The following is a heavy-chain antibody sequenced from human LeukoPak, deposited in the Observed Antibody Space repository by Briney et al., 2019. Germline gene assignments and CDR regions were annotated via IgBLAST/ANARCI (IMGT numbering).Heavy chain of an antibody. V-gene: IGHV3-30-3*01. J-gene: IGHJ2*01. Sequence: PGGSLRPSCAASGFTFSSYAMHWVRQAPGKGLEWVAVISYDGSNKYYADSVKGRFTISRDNSKNTLYLQMNSLRAEDTAVYYCAAARYGWYFDLWGRGTLVTVSS. D-gene: IGHD1-1*01. CDR3: AAARYGWYFDL. CDR2: ISYDGSNK. CDR1: GFTFSSYA.